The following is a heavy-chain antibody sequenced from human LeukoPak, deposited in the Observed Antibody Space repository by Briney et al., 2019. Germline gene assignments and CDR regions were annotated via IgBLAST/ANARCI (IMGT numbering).Heavy chain of an antibody. CDR2: IWYGGSNK. Sequence: GGSLRLSCAASGFTFSSYGMHWVRQAPGKGLEWVAVIWYGGSNKYYADSVKGRFTISRDNSKNTLYLQMNSLRAEDTAVYYCAKGYSSSSYYYYYMDVWGKGTTVTVSS. J-gene: IGHJ6*03. CDR3: AKGYSSSSYYYYYMDV. V-gene: IGHV3-30*02. CDR1: GFTFSSYG. D-gene: IGHD6-6*01.